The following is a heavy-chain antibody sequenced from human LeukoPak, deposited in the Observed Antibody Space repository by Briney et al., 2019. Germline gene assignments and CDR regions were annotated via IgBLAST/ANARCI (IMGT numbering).Heavy chain of an antibody. J-gene: IGHJ4*02. CDR2: ISYDGSNK. CDR3: ARDGFRCSSTSCYALHGY. V-gene: IGHV3-30*04. CDR1: GFTFSSYA. D-gene: IGHD2-2*01. Sequence: GALRLSCAASGFTFSSYAMHWVRQAPGKGLEWVAVISYDGSNKYYADSVKGRFTISRDNSKNTLYLQMNSLRAEDTAVYYCARDGFRCSSTSCYALHGYWGQGTQVTVSS.